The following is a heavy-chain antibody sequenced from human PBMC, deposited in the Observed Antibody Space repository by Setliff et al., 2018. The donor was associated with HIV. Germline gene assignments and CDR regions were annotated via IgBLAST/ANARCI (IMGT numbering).Heavy chain of an antibody. Sequence: GESLKISCTASGFTFRSFGMHWVRQAPGKGLEWVAFIGHDGSKKNYADSAKGRFTISRDNSKNTLYLQMNSLRTEDTAVYHCAKDFYDINSVFIWFGEHPDYWGQGALVTVSS. CDR1: GFTFRSFG. V-gene: IGHV3-30*02. CDR3: AKDFYDINSVFIWFGEHPDY. D-gene: IGHD3-10*01. CDR2: IGHDGSKK. J-gene: IGHJ4*02.